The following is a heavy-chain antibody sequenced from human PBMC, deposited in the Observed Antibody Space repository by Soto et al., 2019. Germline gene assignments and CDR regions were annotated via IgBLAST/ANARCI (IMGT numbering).Heavy chain of an antibody. CDR1: GFTFSTYS. D-gene: IGHD2-2*02. CDR2: ISSRSDI. J-gene: IGHJ6*02. Sequence: GGSLRLSCVGSGFTFSTYSINWVRQAPGKGLEWVSSISSRSDIYYADSVKGRFTISRDNAKNSVSLQMNSLRAEDTAVYYCAREYTAWPLAYGLDVWGQGATVTVSS. V-gene: IGHV3-21*01. CDR3: AREYTAWPLAYGLDV.